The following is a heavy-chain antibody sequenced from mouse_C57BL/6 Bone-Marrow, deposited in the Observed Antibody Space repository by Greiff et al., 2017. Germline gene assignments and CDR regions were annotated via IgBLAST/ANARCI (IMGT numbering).Heavy chain of an antibody. CDR3: ARDYGSSYWFAY. D-gene: IGHD1-1*01. J-gene: IGHJ3*01. CDR1: GYMFTDYY. V-gene: IGHV1-26*01. CDR2: INPNNGGT. Sequence: VQLQQSGPELVKPGASVKISCKASGYMFTDYYMNWVKQSHGKSLEWIGDINPNNGGTSYNQKFKGKATLTVDKSSSTAYMELRSLTSEDSAVYYCARDYGSSYWFAYWGQGTLVTVSA.